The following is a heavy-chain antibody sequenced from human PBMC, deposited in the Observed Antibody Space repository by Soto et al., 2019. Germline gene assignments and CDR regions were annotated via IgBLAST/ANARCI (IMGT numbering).Heavy chain of an antibody. V-gene: IGHV3-23*01. J-gene: IGHJ4*02. D-gene: IGHD1-7*01. CDR3: AKEARDWKYVRVFDY. CDR2: LTGSGGET. CDR1: GFTFSSYA. Sequence: PGGSLRLSCAASGFTFSSYAMSWVRQPPGKGLEWVSGLTGSGGETYYADSVKGRFTISRDNSKNTLYLQMISLSAEDMAVYYCAKEARDWKYVRVFDYWGQGALVTVSS.